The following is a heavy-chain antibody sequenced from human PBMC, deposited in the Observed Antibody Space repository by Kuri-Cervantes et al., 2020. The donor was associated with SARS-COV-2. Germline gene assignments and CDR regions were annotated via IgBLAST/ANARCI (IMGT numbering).Heavy chain of an antibody. CDR2: ISSSSSYI. Sequence: GESLKISCAASGFTFSSYAMSWVRQAPGKGLEWVSSISSSSSYIYYADSVKGRFTISRDNAKNSLYLQMNSLRAEDTAVYYCASRELYFDYWGQGTLVTVSS. V-gene: IGHV3-21*01. J-gene: IGHJ4*02. CDR3: ASRELYFDY. CDR1: GFTFSSYA. D-gene: IGHD1-26*01.